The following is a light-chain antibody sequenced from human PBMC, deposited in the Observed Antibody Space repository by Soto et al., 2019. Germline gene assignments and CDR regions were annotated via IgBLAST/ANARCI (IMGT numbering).Light chain of an antibody. Sequence: DLQLTQSPSTLSASAGASVTITCRASQSVGSWLAWYQQRPGKAPRPLIYDASSLDSGVPARFSSSGSGTEYTLTISSLQPDDLSTYYCQQYGDYSWKTFGQGTKVDIK. CDR3: QQYGDYSWKT. CDR1: QSVGSW. CDR2: DAS. J-gene: IGKJ1*01. V-gene: IGKV1-5*01.